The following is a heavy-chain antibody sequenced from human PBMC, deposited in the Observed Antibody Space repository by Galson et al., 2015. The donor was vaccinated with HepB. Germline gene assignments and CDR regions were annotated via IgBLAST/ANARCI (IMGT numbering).Heavy chain of an antibody. Sequence: SVKVSCKASGGTFSSYAISWVRQAPGQGLEWMGGIIPIFGIANYAQKFQGRVTTTADESTSTAYMELSSLRSEDTAVYYCARDYYDSGGYLKFDYWGQGTLVTVSS. V-gene: IGHV1-69*13. CDR1: GGTFSSYA. D-gene: IGHD3-22*01. J-gene: IGHJ4*02. CDR2: IIPIFGIA. CDR3: ARDYYDSGGYLKFDY.